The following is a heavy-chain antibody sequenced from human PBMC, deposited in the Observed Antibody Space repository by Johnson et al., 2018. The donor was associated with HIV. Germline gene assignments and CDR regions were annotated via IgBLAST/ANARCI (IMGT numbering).Heavy chain of an antibody. D-gene: IGHD4-17*01. J-gene: IGHJ3*02. CDR1: GFTFSSYG. V-gene: IGHV3-30*02. CDR2: IRYDGSNK. CDR3: ARDSTPWGGDHVGYAFDI. Sequence: QVQLVESGGGLVQPGGSLRLSCAASGFTFSSYGMHWVRQAPGKGLEWVAFIRYDGSNKYYADSVKGRFTISRDNVKKSLYLQMNSLRAEDTAVYYCARDSTPWGGDHVGYAFDIWGRGTMVTVSS.